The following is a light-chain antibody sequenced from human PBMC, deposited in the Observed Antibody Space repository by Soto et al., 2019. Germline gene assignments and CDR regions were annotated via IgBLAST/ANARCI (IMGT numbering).Light chain of an antibody. CDR2: WAS. V-gene: IGKV4-1*01. CDR1: QSLLH. Sequence: DIVMTQSPDSLAVSLGEGATINCKSSQSLLHLAWYQQKPGQPPKLLIYWASTRESGVPDRFSGSGSGTDFNLTISSLQSEDVAVYYCQQYYTTPVTFGQGTKVEIK. J-gene: IGKJ1*01. CDR3: QQYYTTPVT.